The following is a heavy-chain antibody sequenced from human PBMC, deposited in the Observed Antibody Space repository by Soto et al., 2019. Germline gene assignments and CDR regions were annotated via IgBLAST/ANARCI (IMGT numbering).Heavy chain of an antibody. V-gene: IGHV3-23*01. J-gene: IGHJ4*02. CDR1: GFTFKDFG. D-gene: IGHD4-17*01. Sequence: RGSLRLSCVASGFTFKDFGMAWVRQAPGKGLEWVSTVSGGGENTNYTDSVNGRFTISRDNSKKTVYLQMSSLRADDTATYYCAKDVGYGATLFDFWGQGPLVTVSS. CDR3: AKDVGYGATLFDF. CDR2: VSGGGENT.